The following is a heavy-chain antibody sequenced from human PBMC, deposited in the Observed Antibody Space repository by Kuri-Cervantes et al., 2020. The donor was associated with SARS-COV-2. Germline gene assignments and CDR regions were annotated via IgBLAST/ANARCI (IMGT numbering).Heavy chain of an antibody. Sequence: GESLKISCAASGFTFSDYYMNWVRQAPGKGLEWVAFIRYDGSNKYYADSVKGRFTISRDNSKNTLYLQMNSLRAEDTAVYYCAKVGQLELQYPIGYYYYYMDVWGKGTTVTVSS. CDR1: GFTFSDYY. CDR2: IRYDGSNK. V-gene: IGHV3-30*02. CDR3: AKVGQLELQYPIGYYYYYMDV. D-gene: IGHD1-7*01. J-gene: IGHJ6*03.